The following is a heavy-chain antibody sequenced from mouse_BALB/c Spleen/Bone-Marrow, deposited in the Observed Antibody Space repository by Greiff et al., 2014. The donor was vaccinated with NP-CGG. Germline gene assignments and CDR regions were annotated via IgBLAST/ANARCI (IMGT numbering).Heavy chain of an antibody. J-gene: IGHJ2*01. CDR3: ARGAITGYFDY. CDR2: ISYDGSN. V-gene: IGHV3-6*02. CDR1: GYSITSGYY. Sequence: EVKLVESGPGLVKPSQSLSLTCSVTGYSITSGYYWNWIRQFPGNKLEWMGYISYDGSNNYNPSLKNRISITRDTSKNQFFLKLNSVTTEDTATYYWARGAITGYFDYWGQGTTLTVPS. D-gene: IGHD4-1*01.